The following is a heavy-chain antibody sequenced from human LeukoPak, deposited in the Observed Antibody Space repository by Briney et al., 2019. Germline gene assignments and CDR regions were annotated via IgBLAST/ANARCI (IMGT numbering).Heavy chain of an antibody. CDR2: IYDNGST. CDR3: AREMRTGGWFDP. CDR1: GGSISRSNW. J-gene: IGHJ5*02. Sequence: SETLSLTCAVSGGSISRSNWWSWVRQSPGKGLEWIGEIYDNGSTNYNPSLKSRVTISVDTSKNQFSLKLSSVTAADTAVYYCAREMRTGGWFDPWGQGTLVTVSS. V-gene: IGHV4-4*02. D-gene: IGHD1/OR15-1a*01.